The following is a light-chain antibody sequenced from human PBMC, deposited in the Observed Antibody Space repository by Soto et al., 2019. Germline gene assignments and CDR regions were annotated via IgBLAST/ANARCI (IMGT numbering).Light chain of an antibody. J-gene: IGKJ2*01. Sequence: EIVMTQSPATLSVSPGERATLSCRASQRIGSSLAWYQQKPGRAPRLLIYSASSRVTGIPARFSGSGSGTDSTLTISSLQSEDFALYYCQQSDNWPFTFGHGTKLEIK. CDR1: QRIGSS. V-gene: IGKV3-15*01. CDR3: QQSDNWPFT. CDR2: SAS.